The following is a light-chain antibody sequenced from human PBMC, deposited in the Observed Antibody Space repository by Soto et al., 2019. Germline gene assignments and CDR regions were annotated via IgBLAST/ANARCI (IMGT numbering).Light chain of an antibody. Sequence: IQMTQSPSSPSASVGDRVTITCRASQSISSYLNWYQHKPGKAPKLLIYAASSLQSGVPSRFSGSGSGTDFTLTISSLQPEDFATYYCQQSYTNTRTFGQGTKVDIK. V-gene: IGKV1-39*01. CDR1: QSISSY. CDR2: AAS. CDR3: QQSYTNTRT. J-gene: IGKJ1*01.